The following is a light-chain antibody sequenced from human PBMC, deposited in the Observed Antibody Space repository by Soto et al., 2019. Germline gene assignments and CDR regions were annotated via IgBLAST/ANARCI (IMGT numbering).Light chain of an antibody. V-gene: IGLV2-14*01. Sequence: QSVLTQSASVSGSPGQSITISCTGTSSDVGNYNYVSWYQQHPGEVPKLIIFNVNNRPSGVSNRSSGSKSGNTASLTISGLQAEDEADYYCSSFTSSTTYVFGTGTKSPS. CDR3: SSFTSSTTYV. J-gene: IGLJ1*01. CDR1: SSDVGNYNY. CDR2: NVN.